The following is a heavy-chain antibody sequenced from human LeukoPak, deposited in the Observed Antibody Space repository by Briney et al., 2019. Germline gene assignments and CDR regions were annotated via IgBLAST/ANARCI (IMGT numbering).Heavy chain of an antibody. V-gene: IGHV4-39*07. CDR2: MFYNGAT. CDR3: AREARFALPVVGSGDY. D-gene: IGHD6-19*01. CDR1: GGSISSNDYY. J-gene: IGHJ4*02. Sequence: SETLSLTCSVSGGSISSNDYYWGWIRQPPGKGLEWIGTMFYNGATKSNPSLGSRVTMSIDTSKNQFSLKLRSVTAADTAVYYCAREARFALPVVGSGDYWGQGTLVTVSS.